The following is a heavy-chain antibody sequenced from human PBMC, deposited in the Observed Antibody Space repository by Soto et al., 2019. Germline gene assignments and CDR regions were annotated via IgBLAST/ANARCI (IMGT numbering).Heavy chain of an antibody. V-gene: IGHV1-18*01. CDR3: ARDPDSSGYYYYGMDV. J-gene: IGHJ6*02. D-gene: IGHD6-19*01. Sequence: ASVTVSCKASGYTFTSYGISWVRQAPGQGLEWMGWISAYNGNTNYAQKLQGRVTMTTDTSTSTAYMELRSLRSDDTAVYYCARDPDSSGYYYYGMDVWGQGTTVTVSS. CDR2: ISAYNGNT. CDR1: GYTFTSYG.